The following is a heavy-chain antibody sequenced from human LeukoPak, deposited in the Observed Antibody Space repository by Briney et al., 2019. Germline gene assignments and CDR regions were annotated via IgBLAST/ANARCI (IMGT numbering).Heavy chain of an antibody. CDR3: AKSNGYGLIDI. CDR2: ILYSGST. J-gene: IGHJ3*02. V-gene: IGHV4-39*07. Sequence: SETLSLTCAVSGASIISNYYWSWVRQPPGKALEWIVNILYSGSTYYSPSLKSLVTIPLDTSRNQFSLKLNSVTAADTAVYYCAKSNGYGLIDIWGQGTMVTVSS. CDR1: GASIISNYY. D-gene: IGHD3-22*01.